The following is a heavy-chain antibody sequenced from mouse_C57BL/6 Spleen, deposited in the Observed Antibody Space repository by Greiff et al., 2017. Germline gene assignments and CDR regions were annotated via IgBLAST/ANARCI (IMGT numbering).Heavy chain of an antibody. Sequence: VQLQQPGAELVKPGASVKMSCKASGYTFTSYWITWVKQRPGQGLEWIGDIYPGSGSTNYNEKFKSKATLTVDTSSSTAYMQLSSLTSEDSAVYYCARWGLLRPYFDYWGQGTTLTVSS. J-gene: IGHJ2*01. V-gene: IGHV1-55*01. CDR2: IYPGSGST. CDR3: ARWGLLRPYFDY. CDR1: GYTFTSYW. D-gene: IGHD1-2*01.